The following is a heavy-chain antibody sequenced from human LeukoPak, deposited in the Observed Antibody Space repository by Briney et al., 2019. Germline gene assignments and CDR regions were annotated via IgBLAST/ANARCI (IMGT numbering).Heavy chain of an antibody. CDR3: ARALPFGDYLDY. D-gene: IGHD5/OR15-5a*01. Sequence: ASVRVSCKTSGYTFISYGISWVRQAPGQGLEWMGWISGNNGNTKYEQKFQDRVTMSTDTSTGTAYMELRSLRSDDTAVYYCARALPFGDYLDYWGQGTLVTVSS. CDR1: GYTFISYG. CDR2: ISGNNGNT. J-gene: IGHJ4*02. V-gene: IGHV1-18*01.